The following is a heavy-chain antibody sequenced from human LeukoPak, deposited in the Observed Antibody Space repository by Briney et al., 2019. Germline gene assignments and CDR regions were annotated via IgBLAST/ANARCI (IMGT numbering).Heavy chain of an antibody. V-gene: IGHV4-34*01. CDR1: GGSFSGYY. J-gene: IGHJ4*01. CDR3: ARAGYSSGWYVNY. CDR2: INHSGST. D-gene: IGHD6-19*01. Sequence: SETLSLTCAVYGGSFSGYYWSWIRQPPGQGLEWIGEINHSGSTNYNPSLKSRVTISVDTSKNQFSLKLSSVTAADTAVYYCARAGYSSGWYVNYWGQGTLVTVSS.